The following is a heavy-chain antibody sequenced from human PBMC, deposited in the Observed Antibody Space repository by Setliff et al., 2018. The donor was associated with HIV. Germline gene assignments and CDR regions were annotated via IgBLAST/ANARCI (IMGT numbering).Heavy chain of an antibody. J-gene: IGHJ4*02. CDR1: GGSIINYF. V-gene: IGHV4-59*01. Sequence: PSETLSLTCTVSGGSIINYFWSWIRLPPGKGLEWIGYIYYSGSADYNRSLKSRVTISVDTSKSQVSLNLNSVTAADTAVYYCARHVLDYNFWSGYSTQNCFDYWGQGTLVTVSS. D-gene: IGHD3-3*01. CDR3: ARHVLDYNFWSGYSTQNCFDY. CDR2: IYYSGSA.